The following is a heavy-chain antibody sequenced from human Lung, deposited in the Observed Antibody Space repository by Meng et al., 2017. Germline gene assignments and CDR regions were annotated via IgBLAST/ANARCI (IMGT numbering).Heavy chain of an antibody. J-gene: IGHJ2*01. Sequence: QVRRQESGPGLVKPLPSLASTCTFSGGSISSSNYYWSWIRQPPGKGLEWSGHIYNSGSTYYNPSLKSRITISVDTSKNQFSLKLSSVTAADTAVYYCARGQKGYFDLWGRGTLVTVSS. V-gene: IGHV4-30-4*01. CDR2: IYNSGST. CDR3: ARGQKGYFDL. CDR1: GGSISSSNYY.